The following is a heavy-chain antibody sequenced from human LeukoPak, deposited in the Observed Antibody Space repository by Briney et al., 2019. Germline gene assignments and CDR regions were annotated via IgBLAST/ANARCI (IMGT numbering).Heavy chain of an antibody. CDR1: GYTFTIYG. Sequence: ASVRVSSEASGYTFTIYGISGVRQAPGQGGEWRGWISDYNGNTNYAQKFQGRLTMTTDTSTSTAYMELRSLRSEDTAVYYCARGDDLTGTMVYWGQGPLVTVSS. D-gene: IGHD1-7*01. V-gene: IGHV1-18*01. CDR3: ARGDDLTGTMVY. J-gene: IGHJ4*02. CDR2: ISDYNGNT.